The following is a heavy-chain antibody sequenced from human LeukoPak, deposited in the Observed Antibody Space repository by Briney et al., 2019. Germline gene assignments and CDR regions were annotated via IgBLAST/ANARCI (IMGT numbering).Heavy chain of an antibody. V-gene: IGHV1-2*02. J-gene: IGHJ6*03. Sequence: ASVKVSCKASGYTFTGYYMRWVRQAPGQGLEWMGWINPNSGGTNYAQKFQGRVTMTRDTSISTAHMELSRLRSDDTAVYYCARDHGGDDRDYYYYMDVWGKGTTVTVSS. D-gene: IGHD2-21*02. CDR2: INPNSGGT. CDR3: ARDHGGDDRDYYYYMDV. CDR1: GYTFTGYY.